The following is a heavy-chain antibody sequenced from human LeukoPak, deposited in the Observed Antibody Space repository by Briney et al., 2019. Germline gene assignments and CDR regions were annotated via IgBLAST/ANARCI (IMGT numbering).Heavy chain of an antibody. CDR1: GFTFSSYA. D-gene: IGHD6-6*01. CDR3: ARSWFSSSPIDY. V-gene: IGHV3-30-3*01. J-gene: IGHJ4*02. CDR2: ISYDGSNK. Sequence: GGSLRLSCAASGFTFSSYATHWVRQAPGKGLEWVAVISYDGSNKYYADSVKGRFTISRDNSKNTLYLQMNSLRAEDTAVYYCARSWFSSSPIDYWGQGTLVTVSS.